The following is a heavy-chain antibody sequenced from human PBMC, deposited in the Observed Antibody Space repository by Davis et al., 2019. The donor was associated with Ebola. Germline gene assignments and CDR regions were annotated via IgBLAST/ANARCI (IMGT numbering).Heavy chain of an antibody. J-gene: IGHJ4*02. D-gene: IGHD6-19*01. CDR3: ARASFGYNSGWYADY. CDR1: GYTFTSYY. Sequence: ASVKVSCKASGYTFTSYYMHWVRQAPGQRLEWMGWVHGGNRNTKYSQRFQGRVTITTDTSASTVYLDLTSLRSDDTAVFYCARASFGYNSGWYADYWGPGSLVTVSS. V-gene: IGHV1-3*01. CDR2: VHGGNRNT.